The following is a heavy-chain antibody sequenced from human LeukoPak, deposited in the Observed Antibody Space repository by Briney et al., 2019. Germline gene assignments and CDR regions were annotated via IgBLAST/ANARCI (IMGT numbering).Heavy chain of an antibody. Sequence: PSETLSLTCTVSGGSVRSYHWSWIRQSPGEGLEWIGQIYYSGSATYNPSLGSRVTISVDTSKNEFSLKVSSVTAADTAVYFCARYGIGWYSFDYWGQGTLVTVSS. D-gene: IGHD6-19*01. CDR3: ARYGIGWYSFDY. V-gene: IGHV4-59*02. CDR2: IYYSGSA. CDR1: GGSVRSYH. J-gene: IGHJ4*02.